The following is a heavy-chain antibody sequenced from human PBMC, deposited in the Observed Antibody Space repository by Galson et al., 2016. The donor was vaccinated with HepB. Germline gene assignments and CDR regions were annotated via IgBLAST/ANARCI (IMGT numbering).Heavy chain of an antibody. J-gene: IGHJ3*02. V-gene: IGHV1-18*01. CDR2: IRVYNERT. Sequence: SVKVSCKASGYTFATYGITWVRQAPGQGLEWLGWIRVYNERTDYAHEFQGRVTMTTDTSTNTAYMDLRSLRSDDTAVYYCARSEGEIWGQGTLVTVSS. CDR1: GYTFATYG. CDR3: ARSEGEI.